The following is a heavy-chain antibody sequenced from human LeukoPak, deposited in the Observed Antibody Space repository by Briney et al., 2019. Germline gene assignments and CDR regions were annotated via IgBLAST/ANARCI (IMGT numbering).Heavy chain of an antibody. CDR2: ISYDGSNK. Sequence: PGGSLRLSCAASGFTFSSYGMHWVRQAPGKGLEWVAVISYDGSNKYYADSVKGRFTISRDNSKNTLYLQMNSLRAEDTAVYYCAKEPEMATITFAFDIWGQGTMVTVSS. CDR1: GFTFSSYG. V-gene: IGHV3-30*18. CDR3: AKEPEMATITFAFDI. D-gene: IGHD5-24*01. J-gene: IGHJ3*02.